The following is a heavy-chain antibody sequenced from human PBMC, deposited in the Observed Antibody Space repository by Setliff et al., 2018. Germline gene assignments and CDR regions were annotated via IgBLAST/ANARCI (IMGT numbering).Heavy chain of an antibody. CDR1: GFTFSNYW. Sequence: PGESLKISCAVSGFTFSNYWMSWVRQAPGKGPEWVANIKQDGSEKYYVDSVEGRFTISRDNAKNLLFLQMRGLRAGDTALYYCARDPPGMNAFDIWGHGTMVTVSS. V-gene: IGHV3-7*01. CDR2: IKQDGSEK. J-gene: IGHJ3*02. CDR3: ARDPPGMNAFDI. D-gene: IGHD6-13*01.